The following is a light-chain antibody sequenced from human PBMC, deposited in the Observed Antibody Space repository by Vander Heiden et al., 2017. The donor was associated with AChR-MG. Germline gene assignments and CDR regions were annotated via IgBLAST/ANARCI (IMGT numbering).Light chain of an antibody. Sequence: EIVLTQSPATLSLSPRERATLSCRASQSVSRYLAWYQQKPGQAPRLLIYDTANRATGVPARFSGSGSGTDFTLIISSLEPEDFAVYYCQQRSIWPPLTFGGGTKVEIK. CDR1: QSVSRY. V-gene: IGKV3-11*01. CDR2: DTA. J-gene: IGKJ4*01. CDR3: QQRSIWPPLT.